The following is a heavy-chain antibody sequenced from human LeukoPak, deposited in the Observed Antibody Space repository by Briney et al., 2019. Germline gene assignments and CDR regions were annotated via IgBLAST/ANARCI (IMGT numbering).Heavy chain of an antibody. J-gene: IGHJ4*02. Sequence: GRSLRLSCAASGFTFDDYAMHWVRQAPGKGLEWVSGISWNSGSIGYADSVKGRFTISRDNAKNSLYLQMNSLRPEDMALYYCAKPGCSSTSCYLNYWGQGILVTVSS. CDR3: AKPGCSSTSCYLNY. V-gene: IGHV3-9*03. CDR2: ISWNSGSI. D-gene: IGHD2-2*01. CDR1: GFTFDDYA.